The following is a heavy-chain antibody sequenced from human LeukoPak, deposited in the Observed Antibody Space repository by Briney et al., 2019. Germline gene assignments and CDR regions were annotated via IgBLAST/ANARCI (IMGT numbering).Heavy chain of an antibody. V-gene: IGHV3-23*01. CDR3: VLSRHYYDSSGYFGLSYYFDY. J-gene: IGHJ4*02. CDR1: GFTFSSYG. CDR2: ISGSGGST. Sequence: GGSLRLSCAASGFTFSSYGMSWVRQAPGKGLEWVSAISGSGGSTYYADSVKGQFTISRDNSKNTLYLQMNSLRAEDTAVYYCVLSRHYYDSSGYFGLSYYFDYWGQGTLVTVSS. D-gene: IGHD3-22*01.